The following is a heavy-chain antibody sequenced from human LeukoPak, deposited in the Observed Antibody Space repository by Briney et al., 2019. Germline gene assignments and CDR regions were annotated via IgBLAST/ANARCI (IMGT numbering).Heavy chain of an antibody. CDR2: INDSGGT. CDR1: GGSLSDHN. Sequence: SETLSLTCGVYGGSLSDHNWDWIRQPPGKGLEWIGEINDSGGTNYNPSLKSRVTISVDTSKNQFSLKLSSVTAADTAVYYCARVRPLYGGNSGYFDYWGQGTLVTVSS. V-gene: IGHV4-34*01. J-gene: IGHJ4*02. D-gene: IGHD4-23*01. CDR3: ARVRPLYGGNSGYFDY.